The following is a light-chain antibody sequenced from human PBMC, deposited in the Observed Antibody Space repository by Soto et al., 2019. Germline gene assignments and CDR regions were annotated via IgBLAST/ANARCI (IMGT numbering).Light chain of an antibody. CDR2: EGS. Sequence: QSVLTQPASVSGSPGQSITISCTGTSSDVGSYNLVSWYQQHPGKAPKLMIYEGSKRPSGVSNRFSGSKSGNTASLTISGLQAEDEADYSCCSYAGSSTSFGGGTKLTVL. V-gene: IGLV2-23*01. J-gene: IGLJ2*01. CDR3: CSYAGSSTS. CDR1: SSDVGSYNL.